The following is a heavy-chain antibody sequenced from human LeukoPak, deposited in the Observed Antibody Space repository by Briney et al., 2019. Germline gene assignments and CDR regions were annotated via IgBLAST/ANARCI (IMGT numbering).Heavy chain of an antibody. CDR3: ARETAAAGTGDNRIDP. V-gene: IGHV1-3*01. CDR2: INPGNGNT. Sequence: ASVKVSCKASGYTFTSYDINWVRQAPGQRPEWMGWINPGNGNTKYSQKFQGRVTVTRDTSARTAYMELSSLRSEDTAVYYCARETAAAGTGDNRIDPWGQGTLVTVSS. D-gene: IGHD6-13*01. J-gene: IGHJ5*02. CDR1: GYTFTSYD.